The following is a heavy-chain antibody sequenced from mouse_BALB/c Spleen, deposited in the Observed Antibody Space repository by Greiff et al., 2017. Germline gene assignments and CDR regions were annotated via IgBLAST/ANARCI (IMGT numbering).Heavy chain of an antibody. D-gene: IGHD1-1*01. J-gene: IGHJ3*01. CDR1: GFTFSSFG. CDR3: ASITTVVATPY. V-gene: IGHV5-17*02. CDR2: ISSGSSTI. Sequence: EVQGVESGGGLVQPGGSRKLSCAASGFTFSSFGMHWVRQAPEKGLEWVAYISSGSSTIYYADTVKGRFTISRDNPKNTLFLQMTSLRSEDTAMYYCASITTVVATPYWGQGTLVTVSA.